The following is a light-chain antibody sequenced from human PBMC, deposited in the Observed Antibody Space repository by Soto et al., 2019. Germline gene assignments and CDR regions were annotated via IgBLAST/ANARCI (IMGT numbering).Light chain of an antibody. V-gene: IGKV1-5*01. J-gene: IGKJ5*01. CDR2: DAS. Sequence: DIQVTQSPATLSAFVGDRVTISCRARQSIGTWLAWYQQKPGKAHKLLIYDASTLESGVPSRFSGSGSGTEFTLTISSLQPEDVATYYCQEYNSYPVSFGQGTRL. CDR3: QEYNSYPVS. CDR1: QSIGTW.